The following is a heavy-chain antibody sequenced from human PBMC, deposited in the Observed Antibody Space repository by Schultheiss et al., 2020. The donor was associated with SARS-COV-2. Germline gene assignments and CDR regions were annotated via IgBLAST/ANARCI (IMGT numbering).Heavy chain of an antibody. V-gene: IGHV3-30-3*01. CDR2: ISYDGSNK. CDR1: GFTFSSYA. J-gene: IGHJ4*02. CDR3: AKGVATFLDY. D-gene: IGHD2-15*01. Sequence: SLKISCAASGFTFSSYAMHWVRQAPGKGLEWVAVISYDGSNKYYADSVKGRFTISRDNSKNTLYLQMNSLRAEDTAVYYCAKGVATFLDYWGQGTLVTVSS.